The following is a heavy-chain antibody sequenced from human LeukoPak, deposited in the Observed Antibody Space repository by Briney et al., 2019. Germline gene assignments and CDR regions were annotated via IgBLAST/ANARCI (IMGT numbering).Heavy chain of an antibody. D-gene: IGHD3-22*01. J-gene: IGHJ4*02. V-gene: IGHV1-2*02. CDR2: INPNSGGT. Sequence: ASVKVSCKASGYTFTGYYMHWVRQAPGQGLEWMGWINPNSGGTNYAQKFQGRVTMTRDTSISTAYMELSRLRSDDTAVYYCASRRYYYDSSGYLSNWGQGTLVTASS. CDR1: GYTFTGYY. CDR3: ASRRYYYDSSGYLSN.